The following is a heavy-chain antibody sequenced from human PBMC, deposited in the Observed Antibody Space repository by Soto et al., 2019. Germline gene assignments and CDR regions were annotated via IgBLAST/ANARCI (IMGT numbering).Heavy chain of an antibody. J-gene: IGHJ3*02. D-gene: IGHD2-2*01. CDR2: INTDGGSS. Sequence: EVQLVESGGDLVQPGGSLRLSCAASGFTFSGHWMHWVRQVPGKGLEWVSRINTDGGSSAYADSVKARFTISRDNAKNTHYLQMKGLRAEDTAVYYCAREAGYCSRTSCYRRAFDTWGQGTTVTVSS. CDR3: AREAGYCSRTSCYRRAFDT. V-gene: IGHV3-74*03. CDR1: GFTFSGHW.